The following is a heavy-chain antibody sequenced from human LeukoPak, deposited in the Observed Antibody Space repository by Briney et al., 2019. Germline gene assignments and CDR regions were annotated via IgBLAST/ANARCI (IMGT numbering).Heavy chain of an antibody. CDR3: ARALKRYSNWFDP. J-gene: IGHJ5*02. V-gene: IGHV1-69*05. CDR2: IIPIFGTA. Sequence: GASVKVSGTASGGTFSSYAISWVRQAPGQGLEWMGGIIPIFGTANYAQKFQGRVTITTDESTSTAYMELSSLRSEDTAVYYCARALKRYSNWFDPWGQGTLVTVSS. CDR1: GGTFSSYA. D-gene: IGHD2-15*01.